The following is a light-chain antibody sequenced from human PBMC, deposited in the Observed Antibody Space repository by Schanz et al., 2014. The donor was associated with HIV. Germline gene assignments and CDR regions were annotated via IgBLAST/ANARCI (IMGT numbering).Light chain of an antibody. CDR1: SSNIRINT. CDR3: CSYAGSSTWV. Sequence: QSVLTQPPSASGTPGQRVTISCSGSSSNIRINTVNWYQQFPGTAPKLLIYSNNQRPSGVPDRFSGSKSGNTASLTISGLQTEDEADYYCCSYAGSSTWVFGGGTKLTVL. J-gene: IGLJ3*02. CDR2: SNN. V-gene: IGLV1-44*01.